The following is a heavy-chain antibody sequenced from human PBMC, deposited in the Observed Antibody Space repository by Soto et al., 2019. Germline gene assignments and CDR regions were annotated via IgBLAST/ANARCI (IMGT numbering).Heavy chain of an antibody. J-gene: IGHJ5*02. V-gene: IGHV4-59*06. Sequence: SETLSLTCTVSGGSISGYFWGWIRQPPGKGLEWIGYIYYSGSTYYNPSLKSRVTISVDASKNQFSLKLSSVTAADTAVYYCARVGGINWFDPWGQGTLVTVSS. CDR3: ARVGGINWFDP. CDR2: IYYSGST. D-gene: IGHD1-20*01. CDR1: GGSISGYF.